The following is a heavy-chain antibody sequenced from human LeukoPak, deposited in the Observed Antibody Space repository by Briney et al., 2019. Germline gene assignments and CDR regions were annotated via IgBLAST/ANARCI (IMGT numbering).Heavy chain of an antibody. CDR1: GGSFSGYY. V-gene: IGHV4-34*01. CDR2: INHSGST. D-gene: IGHD6-6*01. J-gene: IGHJ6*03. Sequence: MSSETLSLTCAVYGGSFSGYYWSWIRQPPGKGLEWIGEINHSGSTNYNPSLKSRVTISVDTSKNQFSLKLSSVTAADTAVYYCARSSSWSLYYYCYYMDVWGKGTTVTVSS. CDR3: ARSSSWSLYYYCYYMDV.